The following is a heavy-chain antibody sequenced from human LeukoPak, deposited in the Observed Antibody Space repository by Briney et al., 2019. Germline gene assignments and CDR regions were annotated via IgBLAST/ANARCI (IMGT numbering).Heavy chain of an antibody. CDR2: IYYSGTT. Sequence: SETLSLTCTVSGGSISSYYWNWIRQPPGKGLEWIGFIYYSGTTNYNPSLKSRVTISVDTSKNQFSLKLSSVTATDTAVYYCARGGSYVWGSYRLKSWFDPWGQGTLVTVSS. J-gene: IGHJ5*02. V-gene: IGHV4-59*01. CDR3: ARGGSYVWGSYRLKSWFDP. D-gene: IGHD3-16*02. CDR1: GGSISSYY.